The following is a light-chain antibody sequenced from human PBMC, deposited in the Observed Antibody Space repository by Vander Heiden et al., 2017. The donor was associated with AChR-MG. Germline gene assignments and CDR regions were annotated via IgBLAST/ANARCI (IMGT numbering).Light chain of an antibody. CDR3: MIWHSSAWV. J-gene: IGLJ3*02. Sequence: QAVLTQPSSSSASPEPTASLSCTLRCDINVDAYRIYWYQQKAGSPPQYLLGYKSDSDKQQGSGVPSRFSGSKDASADAGILLISGLQSEDEADYYCMIWHSSAWVFGGGTKVTVL. V-gene: IGLV5-45*02. CDR1: CDINVDAYR. CDR2: YKSDSDK.